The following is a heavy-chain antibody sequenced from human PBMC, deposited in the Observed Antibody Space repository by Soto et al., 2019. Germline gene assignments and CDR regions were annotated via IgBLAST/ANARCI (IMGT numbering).Heavy chain of an antibody. CDR2: MNPNSGNT. V-gene: IGHV1-8*01. CDR3: ARGYSISSTWAGYYYYIDV. D-gene: IGHD6-13*01. CDR1: GYTFTSYD. Sequence: ASVKVSCKASGYTFTSYDINWVRQATGQGLEWMGWMNPNSGNTGYAQKFQGRVTMTRNTSISTAYMELSSLRSEDTAVYYCARGYSISSTWAGYYYYIDVWGKGTTVTVSS. J-gene: IGHJ6*03.